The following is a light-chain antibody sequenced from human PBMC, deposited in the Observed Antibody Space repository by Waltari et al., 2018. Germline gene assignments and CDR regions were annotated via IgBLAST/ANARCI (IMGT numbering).Light chain of an antibody. J-gene: IGKJ1*01. CDR2: TAS. CDR1: QSISSW. CDR3: QQYNSHPTWT. V-gene: IGKV1-5*03. Sequence: DIQMTQSPSTLSASVGDRVTITCRASQSISSWLAWYQQKPGKAPKLLIYTASTLESCVPSTYTDSGSGTEFTLTISSLQPDDFATYYCQQYNSHPTWTFGQGTKVEIK.